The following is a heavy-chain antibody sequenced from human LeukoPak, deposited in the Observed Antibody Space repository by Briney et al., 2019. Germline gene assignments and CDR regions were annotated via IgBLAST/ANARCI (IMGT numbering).Heavy chain of an antibody. D-gene: IGHD6-13*01. J-gene: IGHJ3*02. CDR3: ARAYSSSWDDAFDI. Sequence: GGSLRLSCAASGFTFSSYAMSWVRQAPGKGLEWVSAISGSGGSTYYADSVKGRFTISRDNAKNSLYLQMNSLRAEDTAVYYCARAYSSSWDDAFDIWGQGTMVTVSS. V-gene: IGHV3-23*01. CDR1: GFTFSSYA. CDR2: ISGSGGST.